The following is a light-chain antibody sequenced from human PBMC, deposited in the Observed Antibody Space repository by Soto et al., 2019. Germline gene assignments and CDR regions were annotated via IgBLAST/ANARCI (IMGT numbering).Light chain of an antibody. CDR2: KAS. CDR1: QTISSW. CDR3: QQSYSIPPIT. J-gene: IGKJ5*01. Sequence: DIQMTQSPSTLSGSVGDRVTITCRASQTISSWLAWYQQKPGKAPKLLIYKASTLKSGVPSRFSGSGSGTEFTLTISSLQPDDFATYYCQQSYSIPPITFGQGTRL. V-gene: IGKV1-5*03.